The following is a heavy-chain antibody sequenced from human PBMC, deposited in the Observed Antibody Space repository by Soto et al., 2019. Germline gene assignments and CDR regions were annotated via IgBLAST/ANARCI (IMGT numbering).Heavy chain of an antibody. CDR2: ISSSTSTT. CDR3: TRVATVTPS. Sequence: HPGGSLGLSCAASGFSFSSYSMNWVRQPPGKGLEWISYISSSTSTTHYADSVKGRFTISRDNAKNSLYLQMNSLGDDDTAVYYCTRVATVTPSWGQGTLVTVSS. D-gene: IGHD2-21*02. CDR1: GFSFSSYS. V-gene: IGHV3-48*02. J-gene: IGHJ5*02.